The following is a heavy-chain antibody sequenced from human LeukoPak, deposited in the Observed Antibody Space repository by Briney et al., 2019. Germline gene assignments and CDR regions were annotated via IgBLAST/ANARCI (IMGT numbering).Heavy chain of an antibody. D-gene: IGHD6-6*01. CDR3: AKMLDSSSRYYYYYMDV. V-gene: IGHV3-30*18. Sequence: GGSLRLSCAASGLTFSSYGMHWVRQAPGKGLEWVAVISYDGSNKYYADSVKGRFTISRDNSKNTLYLQMNSLRAEDTAVYYCAKMLDSSSRYYYYYMDVWGKGTTVTVSS. CDR1: GLTFSSYG. CDR2: ISYDGSNK. J-gene: IGHJ6*03.